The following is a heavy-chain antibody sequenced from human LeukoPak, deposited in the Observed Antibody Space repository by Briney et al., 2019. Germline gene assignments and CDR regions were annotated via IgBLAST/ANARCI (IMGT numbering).Heavy chain of an antibody. J-gene: IGHJ6*03. CDR2: INPNSGGT. CDR1: GYTFTGYY. V-gene: IGHV1-2*02. CDR3: ARAGPPDYYYYYYMDV. D-gene: IGHD1-14*01. Sequence: ASVKVSCKASGYTFTGYYMHWVRQAPGQGLEWMGWINPNSGGTNYAQKFQGRVTMTRDTSISTAYMELSRLRSDDTAVYYCARAGPPDYYYYYYMDVWGKGTTVTVSS.